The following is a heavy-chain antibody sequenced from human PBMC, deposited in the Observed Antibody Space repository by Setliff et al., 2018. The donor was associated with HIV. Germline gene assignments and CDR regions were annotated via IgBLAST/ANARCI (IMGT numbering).Heavy chain of an antibody. V-gene: IGHV4-61*02. J-gene: IGHJ3*02. CDR2: IYTSGRT. CDR3: ARDGETTVMGDAFDI. D-gene: IGHD4-4*01. Sequence: SETLSLTCTVSGDSISSGYSYWSWIRQPAGKGLEWIGRIYTSGRTKYNPSLQSRVTISVDASKNQFSLRLRSVTAADTAVYYCARDGETTVMGDAFDIWGQGTMVTVSS. CDR1: GDSISSGYSY.